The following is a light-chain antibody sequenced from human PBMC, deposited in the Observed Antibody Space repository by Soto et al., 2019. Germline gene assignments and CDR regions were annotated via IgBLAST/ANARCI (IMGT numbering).Light chain of an antibody. CDR1: QSVSRY. V-gene: IGKV3-11*01. CDR2: DAI. Sequence: EIVLTQSPATLSLSPGERANLSCRASQSVSRYLAWYQQKPGQAPRLLIYDAINRATGIPARFSGSGSGTDFSLTISSLEPEDFAVYYCQQRSNWPLTFGGGTKVEIK. J-gene: IGKJ4*01. CDR3: QQRSNWPLT.